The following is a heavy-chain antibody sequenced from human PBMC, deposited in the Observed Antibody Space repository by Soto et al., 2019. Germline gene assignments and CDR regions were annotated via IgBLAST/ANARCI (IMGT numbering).Heavy chain of an antibody. CDR3: AELNGYCVSTNCHGYYGMDV. CDR1: GGSVSSNSYS. Sequence: SETLSLTCTVSGGSVSSNSYSWGWIRQSPGKGLEWIGTIYSSENTYYNPSLLSRVTISVDTSKNEFSLRLSSVTVADTAVYYCAELNGYCVSTNCHGYYGMDVWGQGTTVTVSS. J-gene: IGHJ6*02. D-gene: IGHD2-2*03. CDR2: IYSSENT. V-gene: IGHV4-39*01.